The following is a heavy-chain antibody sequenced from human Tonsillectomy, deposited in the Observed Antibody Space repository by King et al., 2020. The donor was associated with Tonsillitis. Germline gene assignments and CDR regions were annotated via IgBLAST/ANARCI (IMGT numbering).Heavy chain of an antibody. CDR2: ISYTGSS. V-gene: IGHV4-31*03. CDR3: ASTAPPYYYYYMDV. CDR1: GGSISSAGYY. J-gene: IGHJ6*03. Sequence: VQLQESGPGLVKPSQTLSLTCSVSGGSISSAGYYWSWIRQHPGKGLEWIGYISYTGSSFSNPSLKSRLTISLDTSKNQFSLRLSPVTVADTALYYCASTAPPYYYYYMDVWGKGTTVTVSS. D-gene: IGHD4-17*01.